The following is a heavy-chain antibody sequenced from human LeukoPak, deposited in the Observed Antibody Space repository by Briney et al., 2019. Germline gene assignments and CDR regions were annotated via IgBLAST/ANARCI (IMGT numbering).Heavy chain of an antibody. CDR1: GGTFSSYA. D-gene: IGHD1-7*01. J-gene: IGHJ4*02. CDR2: IIPILGIA. V-gene: IGHV1-69*04. Sequence: SVKVSCKACGGTFSSYAISWLRQAPGQGLEWMGRIIPILGIANYAQKFQGRVTITADKSTSTAYMELSSLRSEDTAVYYCASRGGVNWNYGGFDYWGQGTLVTVSS. CDR3: ASRGGVNWNYGGFDY.